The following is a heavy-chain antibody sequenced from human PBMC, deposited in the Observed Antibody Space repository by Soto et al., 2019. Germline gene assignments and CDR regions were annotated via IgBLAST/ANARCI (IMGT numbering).Heavy chain of an antibody. J-gene: IGHJ6*02. V-gene: IGHV3-30*18. Sequence: GSLSLSSEASGFTLSSYGMRWVRQAPGKGLERVADISYYGSNKYYADSVKGRFTISRDNSKTTLYLQMNSLRAEETAVYYCAKDYGGPYSSGWYYYYGMDLWGQGTTVTVSS. CDR1: GFTLSSYG. D-gene: IGHD6-19*01. CDR3: AKDYGGPYSSGWYYYYGMDL. CDR2: ISYYGSNK.